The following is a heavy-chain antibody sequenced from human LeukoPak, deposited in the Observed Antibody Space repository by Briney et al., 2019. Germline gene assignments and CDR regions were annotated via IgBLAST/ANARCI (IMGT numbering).Heavy chain of an antibody. CDR2: ISSSSSYI. CDR1: GFTFSSYS. J-gene: IGHJ4*02. Sequence: GGSLRLSCAASGFTFSSYSMNWVRQAPGKGLECVSSISSSSSYIYYADSVKGRFTISRDNAKNSLYLQMNSLRAEDTAVYYCAKDYQRYCSGGSCYSGDYWGQGTLVTVSS. CDR3: AKDYQRYCSGGSCYSGDY. V-gene: IGHV3-21*01. D-gene: IGHD2-15*01.